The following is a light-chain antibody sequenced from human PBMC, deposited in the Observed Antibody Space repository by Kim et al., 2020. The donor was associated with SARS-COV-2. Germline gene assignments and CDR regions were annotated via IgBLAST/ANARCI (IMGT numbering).Light chain of an antibody. CDR2: RNN. CDR1: SSNIGSNY. CDR3: AAWDDSLRVV. Sequence: PGQRVTCSCSGSSSNIGSNYVYWYQQLPGTAPKLLIYRNNQRPSGVPDRFSGSKSGTSASLAISGLRSEDEADYYCAAWDDSLRVVFGGGTQLTVL. J-gene: IGLJ2*01. V-gene: IGLV1-47*01.